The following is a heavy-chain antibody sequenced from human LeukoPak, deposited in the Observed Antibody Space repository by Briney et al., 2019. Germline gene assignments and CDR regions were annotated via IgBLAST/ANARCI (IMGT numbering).Heavy chain of an antibody. CDR3: ARVPYYYYYMDV. J-gene: IGHJ6*03. CDR2: INHSGST. CDR1: GGSFSGYY. V-gene: IGHV4-34*01. Sequence: RASETLSLTCAVYGGSFSGYYWSWIRQPPGKGLEWIGEINHSGSTNYNPSLKSRVTISVDTSKNQFSLKLSSVTAADTAVYYCARVPYYYYYMDVWGKGTTVTVSS.